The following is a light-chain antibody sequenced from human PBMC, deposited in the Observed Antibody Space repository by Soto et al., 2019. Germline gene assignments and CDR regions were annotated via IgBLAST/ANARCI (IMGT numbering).Light chain of an antibody. J-gene: IGKJ1*01. CDR2: AAS. CDR3: QKYNSALWT. CDR1: QGIGNY. Sequence: DIQMAQSPSSLSAFVGDRVTITCRASQGIGNYLVWYQQKPGKVPKVLIYAASSLQSGVTSRFSGSGSETEFSLTISSLQPEDVATYYCQKYNSALWTFGPGTKVEIK. V-gene: IGKV1-27*01.